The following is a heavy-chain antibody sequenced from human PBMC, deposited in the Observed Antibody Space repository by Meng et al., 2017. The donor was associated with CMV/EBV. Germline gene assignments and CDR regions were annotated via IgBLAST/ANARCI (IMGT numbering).Heavy chain of an antibody. CDR1: GGTFSSYT. CDR2: IIPILGIA. V-gene: IGHV1-69*04. CDR3: ARDIITIFGVVKGGMDV. Sequence: SVKVSCKASGGTFSSYTISWVRQAPGQGLEWIGRIIPILGIANYAQKFQGRVTITADKSTSTAYMELSSLRSEDTAVYYCARDIITIFGVVKGGMDVWGQGTTVTVSS. D-gene: IGHD3-3*01. J-gene: IGHJ6*02.